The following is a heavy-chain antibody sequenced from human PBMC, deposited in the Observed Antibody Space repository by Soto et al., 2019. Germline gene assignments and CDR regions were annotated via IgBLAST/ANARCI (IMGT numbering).Heavy chain of an antibody. CDR3: ARVKVDIKGGYLLEGFDY. D-gene: IGHD5-12*01. CDR2: IIPIFGTA. V-gene: IGHV1-69*01. CDR1: GGTFSSYA. Sequence: QVQLVQSGAEVKKPGSSVKVSCKASGGTFSSYAISWVRQAPGQGLEWMGGIIPIFGTANYAQKFQGRVTITADESTSTAYMELSSLRSEDTAVYYCARVKVDIKGGYLLEGFDYWGQVTLVTVSS. J-gene: IGHJ4*02.